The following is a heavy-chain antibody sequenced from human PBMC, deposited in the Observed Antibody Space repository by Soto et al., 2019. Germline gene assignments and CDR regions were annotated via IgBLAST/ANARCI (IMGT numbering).Heavy chain of an antibody. J-gene: IGHJ6*02. Sequence: EVQLLESGGGLVQPGGSLRLSCAASGFTFSSYAMSWVRQAPGKGLEWVSAISGSGGSTYYADSVKGRFTISRDNSKNTMYRQMNSLRAEDTAVYYCAANSGYYYYGMDVWGQGTTVTVSS. CDR2: ISGSGGST. CDR3: AANSGYYYYGMDV. V-gene: IGHV3-23*01. D-gene: IGHD2-8*01. CDR1: GFTFSSYA.